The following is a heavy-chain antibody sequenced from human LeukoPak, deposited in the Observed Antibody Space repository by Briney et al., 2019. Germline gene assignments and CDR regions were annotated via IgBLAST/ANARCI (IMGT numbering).Heavy chain of an antibody. CDR3: ATDRSQSSEWLPPFNCWGQPTTVTDS. D-gene: IGHD3-3*01. Sequence: GGSLRLSCAASGLTFSTYAVNWVRQAPGKGLEWVSTISGSGDSTYYADSVKGRFTISRDITKNTLYLQMNILRAEDTATYYCATDRSQSSEWLPPFNCWGQPTTVTDS. V-gene: IGHV3-23*01. CDR2: ISGSGDST. J-gene: IGHJ5*01. CDR1: GLTFSTYA.